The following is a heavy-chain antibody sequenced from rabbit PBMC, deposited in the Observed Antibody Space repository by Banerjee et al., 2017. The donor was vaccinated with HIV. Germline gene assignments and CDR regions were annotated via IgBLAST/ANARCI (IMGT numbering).Heavy chain of an antibody. J-gene: IGHJ4*01. V-gene: IGHV1S40*01. D-gene: IGHD7-1*01. CDR2: INTSSGNT. Sequence: QSLEESGGDLVKPGASLTLTCTASGFSFSNKYVMCWVRQAPGKGLEWIACINTSSGNTVYATWAKGRFTISKTSWTTVTLQMTSLTAADTATYFCARDYAGYVVYDGALDLWGPGTLVTVS. CDR3: ARDYAGYVVYDGALDL. CDR1: GFSFSNKYV.